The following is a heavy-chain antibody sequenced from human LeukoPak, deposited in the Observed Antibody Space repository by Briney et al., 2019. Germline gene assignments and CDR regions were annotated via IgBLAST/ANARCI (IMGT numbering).Heavy chain of an antibody. Sequence: PGGSLRLSCAASGSTFSSYWMHWVRQAPGKGLEWVSRINSDGSSTSYADSVKGRFTISRDNAKNTLYLQMNSLRAEDTAVYYCASGDYYDSSGYHDHDAFDIWGQGTMVTVS. CDR1: GSTFSSYW. J-gene: IGHJ3*02. D-gene: IGHD3-22*01. CDR3: ASGDYYDSSGYHDHDAFDI. CDR2: INSDGSST. V-gene: IGHV3-74*01.